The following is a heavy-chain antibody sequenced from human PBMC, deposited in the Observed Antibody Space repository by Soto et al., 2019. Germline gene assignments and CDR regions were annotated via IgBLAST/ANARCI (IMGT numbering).Heavy chain of an antibody. CDR2: IYYSGGT. Sequence: SETLSLTCTVSGGSVSSGSYYWSWIRQPPGKGLEWIGYIYYSGGTNYAQKFQGWVTMTRDTSISTAYMELSRLRSDDTAVYYCARDIKSGKWFDPWGQGTLVTVSS. D-gene: IGHD3-10*01. J-gene: IGHJ5*02. V-gene: IGHV4-61*01. CDR3: ARDIKSGKWFDP. CDR1: GGSVSSGSYY.